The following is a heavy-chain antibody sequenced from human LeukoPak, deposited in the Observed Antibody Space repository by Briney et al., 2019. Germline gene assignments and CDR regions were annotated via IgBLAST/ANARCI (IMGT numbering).Heavy chain of an antibody. CDR3: TKGGYSTSWYWIY. CDR2: IKPDGSEK. V-gene: IGHV3-7*03. Sequence: GGSLRLSCAASGFTVSSNYMTWVRQAPGKGLEWVATIKPDGSEKDYVDSVRGRFTISRVNAENSLYLQMNSLRAEDTAVYHCTKGGYSTSWYWIYWGQGTLVTVSS. CDR1: GFTVSSNY. J-gene: IGHJ4*02. D-gene: IGHD6-13*01.